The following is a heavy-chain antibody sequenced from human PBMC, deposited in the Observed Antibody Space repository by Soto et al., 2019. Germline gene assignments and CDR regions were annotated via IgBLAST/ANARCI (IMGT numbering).Heavy chain of an antibody. V-gene: IGHV3-33*01. D-gene: IGHD3-10*01. CDR3: ARDRVWFGELSGHDYYYGMDV. Sequence: QVQLVESGGGVVQPGRSLRLSCAASGFTFSSYGMHWVRQAPGKGLEWVAVIWYDGSNKYYADSVKGRFTISRDNSKNTLYLQMNSMRDADRAVYYCARDRVWFGELSGHDYYYGMDVWGQGTTVTVSS. J-gene: IGHJ6*02. CDR2: IWYDGSNK. CDR1: GFTFSSYG.